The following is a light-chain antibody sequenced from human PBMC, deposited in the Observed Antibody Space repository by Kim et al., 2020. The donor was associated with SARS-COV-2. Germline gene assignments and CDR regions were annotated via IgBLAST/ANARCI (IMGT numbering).Light chain of an antibody. Sequence: ELTQPPSLSGTPGQRVTISCSGSSSNIGANYVYWYQQLPGTAPKLLIYRNDQRPSGVPDRFSGSKSGTSASLAISGLRSEDEAEYYCAAWDDSLRVFG. J-gene: IGLJ3*02. V-gene: IGLV1-47*01. CDR2: RND. CDR1: SSNIGANY. CDR3: AAWDDSLRV.